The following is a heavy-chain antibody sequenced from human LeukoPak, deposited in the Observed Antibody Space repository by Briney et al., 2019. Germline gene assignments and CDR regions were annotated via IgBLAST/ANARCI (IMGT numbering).Heavy chain of an antibody. Sequence: PSETLSLTCTVSGGPISNYYWSWIRQPPGKGLEWMGYIYYSGSTNYNPSLKSRVTMSVDTSKNQFSLKLSSVTAADTAVYYCARDEAYSSGWGNWFDPWGQGTLVTVSS. D-gene: IGHD6-19*01. V-gene: IGHV4-59*12. CDR1: GGPISNYY. CDR3: ARDEAYSSGWGNWFDP. J-gene: IGHJ5*02. CDR2: IYYSGST.